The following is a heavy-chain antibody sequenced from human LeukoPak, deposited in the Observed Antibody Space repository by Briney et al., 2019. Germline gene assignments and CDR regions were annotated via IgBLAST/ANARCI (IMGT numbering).Heavy chain of an antibody. V-gene: IGHV1-3*01. J-gene: IGHJ3*02. CDR1: GYTFTSYA. CDR2: INAGNGNT. D-gene: IGHD2-15*01. CDR3: ARGDIVVVVAATGAFDI. Sequence: RASVKVSCKASGYTFTSYAMHWVRQAPGQRLEWMGWINAGNGNTKYSQKFQGRVTITRDTSASTAYMELSSLGSEDTAVYYCARGDIVVVVAATGAFDIWGQGTMVTVSS.